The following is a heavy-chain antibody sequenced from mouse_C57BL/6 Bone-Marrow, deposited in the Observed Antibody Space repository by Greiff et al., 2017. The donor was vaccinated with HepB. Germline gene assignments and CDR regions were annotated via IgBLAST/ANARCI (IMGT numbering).Heavy chain of an antibody. J-gene: IGHJ2*01. CDR2: IDPANGNT. CDR1: GFNIKNTY. Sequence: VQLQHSVAELVRPGASVKLSCTASGFNIKNTYMHWVKQRPEQGLEWIGRIDPANGNTKYAPKFQGKATITADTSSNTAYPQLSSLTSEDTAIYYCANEGMFYGNRGYFDYWGQGTTLTVSS. CDR3: ANEGMFYGNRGYFDY. D-gene: IGHD2-1*01. V-gene: IGHV14-3*01.